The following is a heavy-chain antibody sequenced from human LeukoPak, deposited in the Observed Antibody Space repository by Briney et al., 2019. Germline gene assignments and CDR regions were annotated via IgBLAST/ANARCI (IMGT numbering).Heavy chain of an antibody. V-gene: IGHV3-11*01. Sequence: GGSLRLSCAASGFTFSDYYLTWIRQAPGKGLEWVSYIGVSATAIHYADSVKGRFTIFRDNAKNSLYLQMNRLRAEDTAVYYCARGSWRVARIPDYWGQGTLVIVSS. D-gene: IGHD5-12*01. J-gene: IGHJ4*02. CDR2: IGVSATAI. CDR3: ARGSWRVARIPDY. CDR1: GFTFSDYY.